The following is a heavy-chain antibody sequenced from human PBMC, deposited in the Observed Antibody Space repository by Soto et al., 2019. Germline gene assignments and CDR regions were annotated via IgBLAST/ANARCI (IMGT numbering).Heavy chain of an antibody. D-gene: IGHD6-13*01. J-gene: IGHJ4*02. CDR3: ARDRVIAAAGRLQDY. Sequence: QVQLQESGPGLVKPSGTLSLTCAVSGGSISSSNWWSWVRQPPGKGLEWIGEIYHSGSTNYNPSLKIRVTISVDKCKNQFSLKRSSVTAADTAVYYCARDRVIAAAGRLQDYWGQGTLVTVSS. CDR2: IYHSGST. V-gene: IGHV4-4*02. CDR1: GGSISSSNW.